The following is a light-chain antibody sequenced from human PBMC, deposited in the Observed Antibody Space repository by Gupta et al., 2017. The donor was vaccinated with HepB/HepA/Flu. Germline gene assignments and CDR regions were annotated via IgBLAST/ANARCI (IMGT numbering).Light chain of an antibody. CDR1: QSSLPSSNNRNF. J-gene: IGKJ5*01. CDR2: GAS. Sequence: DIVMTQSPDSLAVSLGERATIDCKSCQSSLPSSNNRNFLAWYQKRPGQPPQLLIRGASTRESGLPDRCSGNGSETDFTLTVSSPQAEDVAVYYCQQVDNPPVTFGQGTQVEIK. CDR3: QQVDNPPVT. V-gene: IGKV4-1*01.